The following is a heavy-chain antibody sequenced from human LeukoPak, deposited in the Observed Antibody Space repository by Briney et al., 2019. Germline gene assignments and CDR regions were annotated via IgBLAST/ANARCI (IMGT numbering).Heavy chain of an antibody. V-gene: IGHV1-69*04. CDR2: IIPILGMA. D-gene: IGHD3-3*01. CDR3: ARMDHDFWSGYYFDY. J-gene: IGHJ4*02. CDR1: GGTFSSYA. Sequence: GASVKVSCKASGGTFSSYAISWVRQAPGQGLEWMGRIIPILGMANYAQKFQGRVTITADKSASTAYMELSSLRSEDTAVYYCARMDHDFWSGYYFDYWGQGTLVTVSS.